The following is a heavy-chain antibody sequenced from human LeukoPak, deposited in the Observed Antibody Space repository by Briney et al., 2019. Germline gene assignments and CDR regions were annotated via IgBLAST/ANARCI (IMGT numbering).Heavy chain of an antibody. CDR1: GYTFTGCY. V-gene: IGHV1-2*02. J-gene: IGHJ4*02. Sequence: ASVKVSCKASGYTFTGCYMHWVRQAPGQGLEWMGWINSNSGGTNYAQKFQGRVTMTRDTSISTAYMELSRLRSDDTAVYYCARLSTIGDSSGYFVNWGQGTLVTVSS. CDR3: ARLSTIGDSSGYFVN. D-gene: IGHD3-22*01. CDR2: INSNSGGT.